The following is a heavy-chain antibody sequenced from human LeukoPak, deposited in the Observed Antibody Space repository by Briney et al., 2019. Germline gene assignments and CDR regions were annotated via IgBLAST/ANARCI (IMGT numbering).Heavy chain of an antibody. D-gene: IGHD3-10*01. Sequence: GGSLRLSCAASGFAFSSYSMKWVRQAPGKGLEWVSAISGSGGSTYYADSVKGRFTISRDNSKNTLYLQMNSLRAEDTAVYYCAKGATFRGVIRTHFDYWGQGTLVTVSS. CDR1: GFAFSSYS. CDR3: AKGATFRGVIRTHFDY. CDR2: ISGSGGST. J-gene: IGHJ4*02. V-gene: IGHV3-23*01.